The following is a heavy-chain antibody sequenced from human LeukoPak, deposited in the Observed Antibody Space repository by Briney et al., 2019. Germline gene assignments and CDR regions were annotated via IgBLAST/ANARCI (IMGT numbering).Heavy chain of an antibody. V-gene: IGHV3-74*01. D-gene: IGHD6-13*01. CDR1: GFTFSTYR. CDR3: VRDSSKWYYDF. J-gene: IGHJ4*02. CDR2: INSDGSGT. Sequence: PGGSLRLSCAASGFTFSTYRIHWVRQAPGKGLVWVSRINSDGSGTSYADSVKGRFTISRDNAKNTLYLQMNSLRVEDTAVYYCVRDSSKWYYDFWGQGSLVTVSS.